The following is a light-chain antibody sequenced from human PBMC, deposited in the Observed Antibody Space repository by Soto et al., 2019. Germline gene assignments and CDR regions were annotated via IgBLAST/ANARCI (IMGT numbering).Light chain of an antibody. CDR2: KAS. J-gene: IGKJ1*01. CDR1: QSISSW. V-gene: IGKV1-5*03. CDR3: KQYET. Sequence: DIQMTQSPSTLSASVGDRVTITCRASQSISSWLAWYQQKPGKAPKRLIYKASSIESGVPSRVSGSGSGPEISLLMRSLLADYFATYYGKQYETFGQGTKVEIK.